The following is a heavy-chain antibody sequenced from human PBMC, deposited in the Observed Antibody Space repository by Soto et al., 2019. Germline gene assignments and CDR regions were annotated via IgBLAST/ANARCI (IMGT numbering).Heavy chain of an antibody. CDR2: LYYRGNT. J-gene: IGHJ5*02. CDR3: SRGGGSTFSWFDP. D-gene: IGHD2-15*01. V-gene: IGHV4-39*01. Sequence: QLQLQESGPGLVKPSETLSLTCTVSGGSISSFNYFWGWIRQPPGKGLEWIGSLYYRGNTDYNPTFQRRVTISVYTSKKQCTLTLRSVTAADTALYYCSRGGGSTFSWFDPWGQGTLVTGSP. CDR1: GGSISSFNYF.